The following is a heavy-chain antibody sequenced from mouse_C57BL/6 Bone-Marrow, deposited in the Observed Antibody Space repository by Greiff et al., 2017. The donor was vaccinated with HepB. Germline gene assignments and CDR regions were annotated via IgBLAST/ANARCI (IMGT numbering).Heavy chain of an antibody. CDR2: ISNGGGST. D-gene: IGHD2-5*01. Sequence: DVMLVESGGGLVQPGGSLKLSCAASGFTFSDYYMYWVRQTPEKRLEWVAYISNGGGSTYYPDTVKGRFTISRDNAKNTLYLQMSRLKSEDTAMYYCARQKYSNPWYFDVWGTGTTVTVSS. CDR1: GFTFSDYY. J-gene: IGHJ1*03. CDR3: ARQKYSNPWYFDV. V-gene: IGHV5-12*01.